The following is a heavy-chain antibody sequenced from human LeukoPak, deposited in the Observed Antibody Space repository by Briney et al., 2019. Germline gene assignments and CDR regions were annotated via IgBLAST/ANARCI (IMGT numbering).Heavy chain of an antibody. V-gene: IGHV1-69*06. D-gene: IGHD3-22*01. J-gene: IGHJ3*02. Sequence: GASVKVSCKASGGTFSSYAISWVRQAPGQGLEWMGGIIPIFGTANYAQKFQGRVTITADKSTSTAYMELSSLRSEDTAVYYCARLSDSSGYYYYAFDIWGQGTMVTVSS. CDR2: IIPIFGTA. CDR1: GGTFSSYA. CDR3: ARLSDSSGYYYYAFDI.